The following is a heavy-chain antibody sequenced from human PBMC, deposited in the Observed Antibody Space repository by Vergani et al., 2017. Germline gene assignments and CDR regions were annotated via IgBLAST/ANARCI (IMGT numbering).Heavy chain of an antibody. CDR1: GFTFSSYA. J-gene: IGHJ4*02. D-gene: IGHD2-15*01. CDR2: ISGSGGST. Sequence: EVQLLESGGGLVQPGGSLRLSCAASGFTFSSYAMSWVRQAPGKGLEWVSAISGSGGSTYYADSVKGRFTISRDNAKNTLYLQMNSLRAEDTAVYYCAKGSDCSGGSCYARLDYWGQGTLVTVSS. V-gene: IGHV3-23*01. CDR3: AKGSDCSGGSCYARLDY.